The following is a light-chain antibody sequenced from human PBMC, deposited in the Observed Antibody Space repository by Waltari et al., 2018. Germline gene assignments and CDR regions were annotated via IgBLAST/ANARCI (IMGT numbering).Light chain of an antibody. Sequence: DMVMTQSPLSLPVTPGEPASISGRSSQSLLNTNGYNYVHWYLQKPGQSPQLLMFLGSNRAPGVPDRFRGSGSGTDFTLKISRVEAEDVGVYYCMQPLQTPFTFGGGTKVEIK. CDR1: QSLLNTNGYNY. CDR3: MQPLQTPFT. V-gene: IGKV2-28*01. J-gene: IGKJ4*01. CDR2: LGS.